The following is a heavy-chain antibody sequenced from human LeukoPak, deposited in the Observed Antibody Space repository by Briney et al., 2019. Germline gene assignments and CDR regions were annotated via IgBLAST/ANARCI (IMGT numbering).Heavy chain of an antibody. CDR1: GGTFSSYA. CDR2: IIPILGIA. D-gene: IGHD6-13*01. V-gene: IGHV1-69*04. CDR3: ARDRVAAAGRPFDP. J-gene: IGHJ5*02. Sequence: SVKVSCKASGGTFSSYAISWVRQAPGQGLEWMGMIIPILGIANYAQKFQGRATITADKSTRTAYMELSSLRSEDTAVYYCARDRVAAAGRPFDPWGQGTLVTVSS.